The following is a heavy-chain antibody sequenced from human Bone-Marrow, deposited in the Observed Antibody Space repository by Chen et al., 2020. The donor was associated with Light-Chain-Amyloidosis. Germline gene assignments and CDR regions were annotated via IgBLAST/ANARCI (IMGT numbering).Heavy chain of an antibody. CDR3: ARDGGRAWGLDY. V-gene: IGHV3-48*03. CDR2: ISRTGIAQ. J-gene: IGHJ4*02. CDR1: GFTLRTYE. Sequence: EVQLVESGGDLVQPGGSLRLSCAASGFTLRTYEMNWVRQAPGKGLEWVAYISRTGIAQRYVDSVQGRFTVSIDYARDSVFLQMNSLRADDTGLYYCARDGGRAWGLDYWGQGTLVTVSS. D-gene: IGHD7-27*01.